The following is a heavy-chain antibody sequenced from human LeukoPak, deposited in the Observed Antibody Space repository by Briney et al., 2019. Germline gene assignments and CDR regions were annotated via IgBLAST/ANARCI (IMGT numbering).Heavy chain of an antibody. CDR3: ARRAYSYGSVRKYYYYYYMDV. J-gene: IGHJ6*03. Sequence: GESLQISCKGSGYSFTSYWIGWVRPLPGKGLEWMGIIYPGDSDTRYSPSFQGQVTISADKSISAAYLQWSSLKASDTAMYYCARRAYSYGSVRKYYYYYYMDVWGKGTTVTVSS. V-gene: IGHV5-51*01. CDR1: GYSFTSYW. D-gene: IGHD5-18*01. CDR2: IYPGDSDT.